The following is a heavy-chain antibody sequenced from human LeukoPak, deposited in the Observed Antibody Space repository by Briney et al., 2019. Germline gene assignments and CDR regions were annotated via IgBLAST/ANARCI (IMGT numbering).Heavy chain of an antibody. Sequence: SCKASGGTFSSYAMSWVRQAPGKGLEWVSSISGSGDNTYYADSVKDRFSISRDNSKTTVSLQMNSLRAEDTAVYYCAKGRGTAVTSAANYWGQGTLVTVSS. CDR3: AKGRGTAVTSAANY. CDR2: ISGSGDNT. J-gene: IGHJ4*02. CDR1: GGTFSSYA. V-gene: IGHV3-23*01. D-gene: IGHD4-17*01.